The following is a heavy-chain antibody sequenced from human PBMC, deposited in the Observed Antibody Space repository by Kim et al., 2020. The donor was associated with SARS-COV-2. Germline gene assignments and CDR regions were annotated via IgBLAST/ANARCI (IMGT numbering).Heavy chain of an antibody. Sequence: SETLSLTCAVYGGSFSASYWSWIRQPPGKVLEWIEEINHSGKTNYNPSLKNRATISVDTTKNQFSLKLSSVTAADTAIHYCARGGDEYQFLYDDDWGQGT. CDR2: INHSGKT. J-gene: IGHJ4*02. V-gene: IGHV4-34*01. CDR3: ARGGDEYQFLYDDD. CDR1: GGSFSASY. D-gene: IGHD2-2*01.